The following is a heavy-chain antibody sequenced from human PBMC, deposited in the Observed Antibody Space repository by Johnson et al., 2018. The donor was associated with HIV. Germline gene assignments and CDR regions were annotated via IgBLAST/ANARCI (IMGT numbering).Heavy chain of an antibody. V-gene: IGHV3-33*06. CDR2: IWYDGSNK. J-gene: IGHJ3*02. Sequence: QVQLVESGGGVVQPGRSLRLSCAASGFTFSSYGMHWVRQAPGKGLEWVAVIWYDGSNKYYADSVKGRFTISRDNSKNTLYLQMNSLRAEDTAVYYCAKDNELIAARGHGAFDIWGQGTMVIVSS. D-gene: IGHD6-6*01. CDR1: GFTFSSYG. CDR3: AKDNELIAARGHGAFDI.